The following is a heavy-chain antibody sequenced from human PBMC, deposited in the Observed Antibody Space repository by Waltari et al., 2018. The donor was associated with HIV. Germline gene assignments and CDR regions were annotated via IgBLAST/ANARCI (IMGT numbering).Heavy chain of an antibody. Sequence: QVRLQESGPRLVKHSETLFLTCTVSGDSIRTFYYSWIRQPPGKGLDWIGYIYHGEGTVYKPSIESRITISPDTSKKQVSLELRSVTAADTAVYYCAAIGGISSSDSWGQGTQVIVSS. J-gene: IGHJ4*02. CDR2: IYHGEGT. V-gene: IGHV4-4*09. CDR3: AAIGGISSSDS. CDR1: GDSIRTFY. D-gene: IGHD6-6*01.